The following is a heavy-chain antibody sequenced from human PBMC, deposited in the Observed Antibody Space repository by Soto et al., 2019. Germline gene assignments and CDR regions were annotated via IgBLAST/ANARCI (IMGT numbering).Heavy chain of an antibody. CDR1: GFTFSSYG. CDR2: ISYDGSNK. CDR3: AKLSYPTLGDGYNPASDFDY. Sequence: SLRLSCAASGFTFSSYGMHWVRQAPGKGLEWVAVISYDGSNKYYADSVKGRFTISRDNSKNTLYLQMNSLRAEDTAVYYCAKLSYPTLGDGYNPASDFDYWGQGTLVTVSS. D-gene: IGHD5-12*01. J-gene: IGHJ4*02. V-gene: IGHV3-30*18.